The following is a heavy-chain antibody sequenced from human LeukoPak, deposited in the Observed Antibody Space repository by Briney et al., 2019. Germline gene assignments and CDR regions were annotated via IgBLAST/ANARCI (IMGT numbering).Heavy chain of an antibody. CDR3: GRGLWFDP. V-gene: IGHV3-11*06. CDR1: GFTFSDYY. Sequence: PGGSLRLSCAASGFTFSDYYMSWFRQAPGKGLEWVSYITSSSSHTYYADSVKGRFTISRDNAKNSLYLQMNSLRAEDTAVYYCGRGLWFDPWGQGTLVTVSS. CDR2: ITSSSSHT. J-gene: IGHJ5*02.